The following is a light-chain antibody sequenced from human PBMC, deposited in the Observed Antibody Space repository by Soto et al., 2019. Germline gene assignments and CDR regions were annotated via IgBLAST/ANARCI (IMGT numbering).Light chain of an antibody. V-gene: IGLV1-40*01. J-gene: IGLJ3*02. CDR3: HSYNSSLSAVV. Sequence: QSVLTQPPSVSGAPGQRVTISCTGTSSNIGAGYDVHWYQQLPGKDPTLLIYSNNDRPSGVPDRFSGSKSGTSASLAITGLQADDEAGYYCHSYNSSLSAVVFGGGTQLTVL. CDR1: SSNIGAGYD. CDR2: SNN.